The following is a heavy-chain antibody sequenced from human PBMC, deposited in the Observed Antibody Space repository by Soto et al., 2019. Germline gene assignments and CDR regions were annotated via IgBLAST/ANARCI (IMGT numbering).Heavy chain of an antibody. CDR2: IYYSGST. V-gene: IGHV4-59*01. Sequence: QVQLQESGPGLVKPSETLSLTCTVSGGSISSYYWSWIRQPPGKRLEWLGYIYYSGSTNYNPSLKSRVTVSVVTSKNQFALKLCSVAAADTAVYYCARRYGKNAFDIWGQGTMVTVSS. CDR3: ARRYGKNAFDI. J-gene: IGHJ3*02. D-gene: IGHD5-18*01. CDR1: GGSISSYY.